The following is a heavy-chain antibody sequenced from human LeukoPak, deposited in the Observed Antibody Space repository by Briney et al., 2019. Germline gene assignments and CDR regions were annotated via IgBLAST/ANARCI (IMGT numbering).Heavy chain of an antibody. V-gene: IGHV3-9*01. CDR3: ANRGY. Sequence: GVSLRLSCAASGFTFDDYAMHWVRQAPGKGLEWVSGISWNSGSIGYADSVKGRFPISRDNAKNSLYLQMNSLRAEDTALYYCANRGYWGQGTLVTVSS. CDR2: ISWNSGSI. CDR1: GFTFDDYA. J-gene: IGHJ4*02.